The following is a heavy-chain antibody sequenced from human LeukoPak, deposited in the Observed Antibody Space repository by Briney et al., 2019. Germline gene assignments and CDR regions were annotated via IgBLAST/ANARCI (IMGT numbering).Heavy chain of an antibody. J-gene: IGHJ4*02. CDR3: ARGLDYGDYFDC. CDR2: FYSVGST. Sequence: GGSLRLSCAASGFTVSSNYMGWVRQAPGKGLEWVSVFYSVGSTYYADSVKGRFTISRDNSKNTLYLQMNSLRAEDTAVYYCARGLDYGDYFDCWGQGTLVTVSS. CDR1: GFTVSSNY. V-gene: IGHV3-53*01. D-gene: IGHD4-17*01.